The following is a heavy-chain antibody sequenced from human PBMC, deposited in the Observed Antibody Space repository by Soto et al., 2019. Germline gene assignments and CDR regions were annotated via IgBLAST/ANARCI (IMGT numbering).Heavy chain of an antibody. V-gene: IGHV1-18*04. CDR3: ARDELLWFGDQGGFDY. CDR2: ISAYNGNT. CDR1: GYTFTSYG. D-gene: IGHD3-10*01. J-gene: IGHJ4*02. Sequence: ASVKVSCKASGYTFTSYGTSWVRQAPGQGLEWMGWISAYNGNTNYAQKLQGRVTMTTDTSTSTAYMELRSLRSDDTAVYYCARDELLWFGDQGGFDYWGQGTMVTVSP.